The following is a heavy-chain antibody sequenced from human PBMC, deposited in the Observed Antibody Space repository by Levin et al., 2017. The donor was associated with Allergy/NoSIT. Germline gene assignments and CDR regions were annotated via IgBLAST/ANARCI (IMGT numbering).Heavy chain of an antibody. D-gene: IGHD3-9*01. CDR2: ISYDGSNK. CDR3: ARDEAMGGVLRYFDWLFQY. Sequence: GESLKISCAASGFTFSSYAMHWVRQAPGKGLEWVAVISYDGSNKYYADSVKGRFTISRDNSKNTLYLQMNSLRAEDTAVYYCARDEAMGGVLRYFDWLFQYWGQGTLVTVSS. V-gene: IGHV3-30-3*01. CDR1: GFTFSSYA. J-gene: IGHJ4*02.